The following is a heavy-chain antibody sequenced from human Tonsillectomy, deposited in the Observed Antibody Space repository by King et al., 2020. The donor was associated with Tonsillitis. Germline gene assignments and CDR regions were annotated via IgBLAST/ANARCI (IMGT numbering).Heavy chain of an antibody. J-gene: IGHJ1*01. CDR2: IIPIFGTA. V-gene: IGHV1-69*01. CDR3: ARDYPDYYDSSGVRKTEYFQH. Sequence: VQLVESGAEVKKPGSSVKVSCKASGGTFSSYAISWVRQAPGQGLEWMGGIIPIFGTANYAQKFQGRVTITADESTSTAYMELSSLRSEDTAVYYCARDYPDYYDSSGVRKTEYFQHWGQGTLVTVSS. D-gene: IGHD3-22*01. CDR1: GGTFSSYA.